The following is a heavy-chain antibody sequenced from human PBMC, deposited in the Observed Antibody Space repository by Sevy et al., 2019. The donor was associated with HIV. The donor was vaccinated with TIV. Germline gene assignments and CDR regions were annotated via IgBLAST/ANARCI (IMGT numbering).Heavy chain of an antibody. CDR3: AKDEGSSYESSGFFDY. CDR2: ITTGGDRT. D-gene: IGHD3-22*01. Sequence: GGSLRLSCAASGFSFSNYAMSWVRQAPGKGLKWVSTITTGGDRTYFADSVRGRFTVSGDDSKNTLYHQMNSLRAVDTAVYYCAKDEGSSYESSGFFDYWGQGTLVTVSS. J-gene: IGHJ4*01. CDR1: GFSFSNYA. V-gene: IGHV3-23*01.